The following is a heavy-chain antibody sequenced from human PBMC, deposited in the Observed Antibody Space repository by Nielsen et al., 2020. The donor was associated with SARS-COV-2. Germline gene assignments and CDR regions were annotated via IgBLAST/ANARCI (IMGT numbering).Heavy chain of an antibody. CDR2: TYYRSKWYN. CDR1: GDSVSSNSAA. D-gene: IGHD6-19*01. CDR3: ARDLEQWLETGSYYYYGMDV. Sequence: SETLSLTCAISGDSVSSNSAAWNWIRQSPSRGLEWLGRTYYRSKWYNDYAVSVKSRITINPDTSKNQFSLQLNSVTPEDTAVYYCARDLEQWLETGSYYYYGMDVWGQGTTVTVSS. V-gene: IGHV6-1*01. J-gene: IGHJ6*02.